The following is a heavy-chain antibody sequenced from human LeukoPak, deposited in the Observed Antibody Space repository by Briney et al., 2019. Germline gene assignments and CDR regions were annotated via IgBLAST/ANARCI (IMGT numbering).Heavy chain of an antibody. CDR3: ARRDIVVVVAASDWFDP. V-gene: IGHV4-34*01. J-gene: IGHJ5*02. CDR1: GGSFSGYY. Sequence: SETLSLTCAVYGGSFSGYYWSWIRQPPGKGLEWIGEINHSGSTNYNPSLKSRVTISVDMSKNQFSLKLSSVTAADTAVYYCARRDIVVVVAASDWFDPWGQGTLVTVSS. CDR2: INHSGST. D-gene: IGHD2-15*01.